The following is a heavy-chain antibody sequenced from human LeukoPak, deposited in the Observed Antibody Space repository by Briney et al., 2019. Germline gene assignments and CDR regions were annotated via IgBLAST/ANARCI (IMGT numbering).Heavy chain of an antibody. V-gene: IGHV4-59*01. CDR1: DRSFSGYY. CDR2: MYYSGST. D-gene: IGHD1-26*01. CDR3: ARGIIVGATWGENYNCFDP. J-gene: IGHJ5*02. Sequence: SETLSLTCAVYDRSFSGYYWTWIRQTPGKGLEWIGYMYYSGSTNYNPSLKSRVTISVDTSKNQFSLKLSSVTAADTAVYYCARGIIVGATWGENYNCFDPWGQGTLVTVSS.